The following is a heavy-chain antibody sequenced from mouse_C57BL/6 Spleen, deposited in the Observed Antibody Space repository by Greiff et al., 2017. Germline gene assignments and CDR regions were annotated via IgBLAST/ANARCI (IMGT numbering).Heavy chain of an antibody. Sequence: QVQLQQPGAELVMPGASVKLSCKASGYTFTSYWMHWVKQRPGQGLEWIGEIDPSDSYTNYNQKFKGKSTLTVDKSSSTAYMQLSSLTSEDSAFYYCARRGYDGYFCVRGTGTTVTVSS. V-gene: IGHV1-69*01. J-gene: IGHJ1*03. CDR3: ARRGYDGYFCV. D-gene: IGHD2-2*01. CDR2: IDPSDSYT. CDR1: GYTFTSYW.